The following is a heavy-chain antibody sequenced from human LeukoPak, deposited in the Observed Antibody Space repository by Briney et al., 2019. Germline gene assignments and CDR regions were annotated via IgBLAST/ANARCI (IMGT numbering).Heavy chain of an antibody. J-gene: IGHJ4*02. D-gene: IGHD6-6*01. CDR1: GGSMSSSNW. CDR3: ARGGYSSSSVSYFDY. CDR2: IYDSGSS. V-gene: IGHV4-4*02. Sequence: SETLSLTCAVSGGSMSSSNWWSWVRQPPGEGLEWIGEIYDSGSSNYNPSLKSRATISVDKSKNQFSLKVNSVTAADTAVYYCARGGYSSSSVSYFDYWSQGTLVTVSS.